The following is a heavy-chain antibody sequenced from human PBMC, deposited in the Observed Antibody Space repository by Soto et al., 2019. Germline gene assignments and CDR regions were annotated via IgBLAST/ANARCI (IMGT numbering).Heavy chain of an antibody. V-gene: IGHV2-5*02. CDR1: GFSLSTSGVG. J-gene: IGHJ3*02. D-gene: IGHD3-9*01. Sequence: QITLKESGPTLVKPTQTLTLTCTFSGFSLSTSGVGVGWIRQPPGKALEWVTLIYWDDDKRYSPSLKSRITITKDPSNSQVVLTMSNMDPVDTGTYYCARHIPSGYNDAFDIWGQGTMVTVSS. CDR3: ARHIPSGYNDAFDI. CDR2: IYWDDDK.